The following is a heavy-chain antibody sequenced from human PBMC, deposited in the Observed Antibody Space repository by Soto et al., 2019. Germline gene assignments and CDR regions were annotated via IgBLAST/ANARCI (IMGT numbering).Heavy chain of an antibody. D-gene: IGHD4-4*01. CDR3: VRQVLAALHRLVEV. CDR2: VNDSWGS. Sequence: QVPLQESGPGLVKPSETLSLSCTVSGGSISSYYWSWIRQPPGKGLEWIGYVNDSWGSHYNPSLKSGVAISLDTSKSQFSLKLTSVSASDTAVYYCVRQVLAALHRLVEVWGDRITVTVS. J-gene: IGHJ6*02. CDR1: GGSISSYY. V-gene: IGHV4-59*08.